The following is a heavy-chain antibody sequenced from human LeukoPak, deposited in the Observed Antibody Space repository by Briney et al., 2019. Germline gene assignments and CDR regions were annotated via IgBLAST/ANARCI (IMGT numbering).Heavy chain of an antibody. CDR3: TRAKRVIFDY. Sequence: ASVKVSCKASGYTFTGYYMHWVRQAPGQGLEWMGWINPNSGATLYAQKFQGRVTMIRDTSINTAYMELSSLRSDDTAVYYCTRAKRVIFDYWGQGTLVTVSS. D-gene: IGHD1-1*01. CDR1: GYTFTGYY. V-gene: IGHV1-2*02. J-gene: IGHJ4*02. CDR2: INPNSGAT.